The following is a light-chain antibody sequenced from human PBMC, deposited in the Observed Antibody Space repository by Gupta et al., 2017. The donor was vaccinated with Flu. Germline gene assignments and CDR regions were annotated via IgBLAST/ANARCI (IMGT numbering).Light chain of an antibody. J-gene: IGLJ1*01. CDR1: SSDLGAYDY. CDR2: EVN. V-gene: IGLV2-8*01. Sequence: QFALTQLPSASGSPGKSVTISCTGTSSDLGAYDYVSWNQQYPGKAPKVMIYEVNKRPSGVPDRFSGSKSGNTASLTVSGLQAEDEADYYCSSDAGDNDRFLFGTGTKVTVL. CDR3: SSDAGDNDRFL.